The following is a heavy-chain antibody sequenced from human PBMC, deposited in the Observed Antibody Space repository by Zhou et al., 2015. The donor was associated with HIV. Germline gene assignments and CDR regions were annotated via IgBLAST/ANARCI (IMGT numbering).Heavy chain of an antibody. V-gene: IGHV1-69*01. D-gene: IGHD3-10*01. CDR1: GGTFRSDG. J-gene: IGHJ6*01. Sequence: QVQLVQSGAEVKKPGSSVKVSCRASGGTFRSDGISWVRQAPGQGLEWMGGITPLFDIEEYAEKFRGRLTITVDESTGAAYMDLRSLRYEDAAVYYCARGKLLWFGGSGHYVMDVWGQGTTVTVSS. CDR2: ITPLFDIE. CDR3: ARGKLLWFGGSGHYVMDV.